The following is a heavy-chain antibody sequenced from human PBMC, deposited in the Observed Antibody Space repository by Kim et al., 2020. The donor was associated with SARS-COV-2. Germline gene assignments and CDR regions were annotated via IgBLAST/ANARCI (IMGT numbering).Heavy chain of an antibody. CDR3: ARDLFRVAAHRTFGWFDP. J-gene: IGHJ5*02. V-gene: IGHV1-18*01. CDR1: GYTFTSYG. D-gene: IGHD3-16*01. CDR2: ISAYNGNT. Sequence: ASVKVSCKASGYTFTSYGISWVRQAPGQGLEWMGWISAYNGNTNYAQKLQGRVTMTTDTSTSTAYMELRSLRSDDTAVYYCARDLFRVAAHRTFGWFDPWGQGTLVTVSS.